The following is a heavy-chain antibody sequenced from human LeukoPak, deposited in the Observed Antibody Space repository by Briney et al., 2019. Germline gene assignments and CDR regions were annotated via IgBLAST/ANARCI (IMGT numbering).Heavy chain of an antibody. V-gene: IGHV3-23*01. CDR3: ARDPSSGWYLKGWFDP. CDR1: GFTFSNYA. J-gene: IGHJ5*02. CDR2: ISGSGGRT. Sequence: GGSLRLSCAASGFTFSNYAMSWVRQAPGKGLEWVSVISGSGGRTYYADSVKGRFTISRDNAKNSLYLQMNSLRAEDTAVYYCARDPSSGWYLKGWFDPWGQGTLVTVSS. D-gene: IGHD6-19*01.